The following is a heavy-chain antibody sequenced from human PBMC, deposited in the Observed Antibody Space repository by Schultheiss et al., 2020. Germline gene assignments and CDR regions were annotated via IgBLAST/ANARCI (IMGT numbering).Heavy chain of an antibody. CDR1: GFTFSSYS. Sequence: GGSLRLSCAASGFTFSSYSMNWVRQAPGKGLEWVAVIWYDGSNKYYADSVKGRFTISRDNSKNTLYLQMNSLRAEDTAVYYCASGGANWNYAPGRWGQGTLVTVYS. J-gene: IGHJ4*02. D-gene: IGHD1-7*01. CDR3: ASGGANWNYAPGR. V-gene: IGHV3-33*08. CDR2: IWYDGSNK.